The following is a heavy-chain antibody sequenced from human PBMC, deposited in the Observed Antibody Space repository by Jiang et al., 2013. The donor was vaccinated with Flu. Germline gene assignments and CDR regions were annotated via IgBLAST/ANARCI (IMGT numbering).Heavy chain of an antibody. CDR3: ARLLPLDEYYNYYYMDV. D-gene: IGHD6-6*01. Sequence: GSGLVKPSETLSLTCAVSGGSISSYFWSWIRQSPGKGLEWIGDIYTSGRTSYNPSLKSRVTISRDTSKNQFSLELSSVTAADTAVYYCARLLPLDEYYNYYYMDVWGKGTTVTVSS. CDR2: IYTSGRT. J-gene: IGHJ6*03. V-gene: IGHV4-4*09. CDR1: GGSISSYF.